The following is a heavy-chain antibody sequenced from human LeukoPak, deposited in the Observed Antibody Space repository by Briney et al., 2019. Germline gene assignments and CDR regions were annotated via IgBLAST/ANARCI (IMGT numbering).Heavy chain of an antibody. J-gene: IGHJ4*02. Sequence: TGGSLRLSCAASGFTFSSYAMHWVRQAPGKGLEWVAVISYDGSNKYYADSVKGRFTISRDNSKNTLYLQVNSLRAEDTAVYYCARDPDSSGYYSLYFDYWGQGTLVTVSS. V-gene: IGHV3-30-3*01. CDR2: ISYDGSNK. D-gene: IGHD3-22*01. CDR3: ARDPDSSGYYSLYFDY. CDR1: GFTFSSYA.